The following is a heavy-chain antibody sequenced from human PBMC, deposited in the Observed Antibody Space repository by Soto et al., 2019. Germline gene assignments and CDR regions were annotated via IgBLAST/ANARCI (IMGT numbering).Heavy chain of an antibody. J-gene: IGHJ4*02. Sequence: QVQLVQSGAEVKRPGASVKVSCKASGYTFTNYYMHWVRQAPGQGLEWMGGIHYSGATPTYAQKYQGRVIMARETCTSTVYVELSSLTSEDTAVYYCARGGPDLGTIGSFDYWGQGTLVTVSS. CDR2: IHYSGATP. V-gene: IGHV1-46*01. D-gene: IGHD3-16*01. CDR1: GYTFTNYY. CDR3: ARGGPDLGTIGSFDY.